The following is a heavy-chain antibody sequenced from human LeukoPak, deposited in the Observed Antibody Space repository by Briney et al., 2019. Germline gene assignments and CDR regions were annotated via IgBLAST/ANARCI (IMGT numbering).Heavy chain of an antibody. V-gene: IGHV3-23*01. Sequence: GGSLRLSCAASGFTFSSYWMSWVRQAPGKGLEWVSAISGSGGSTYYADSVKGRFTISRDNSKNTLYLQMNSLRAEDTAVYYCARGPYRGYCSGGSCYRIYNWFDPWGQGTLVTVSS. D-gene: IGHD2-15*01. CDR2: ISGSGGST. CDR3: ARGPYRGYCSGGSCYRIYNWFDP. CDR1: GFTFSSYW. J-gene: IGHJ5*02.